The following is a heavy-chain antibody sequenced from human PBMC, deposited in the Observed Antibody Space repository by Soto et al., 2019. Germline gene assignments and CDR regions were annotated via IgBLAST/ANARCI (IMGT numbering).Heavy chain of an antibody. J-gene: IGHJ4*02. CDR3: TDSSSSQSLSFDY. CDR2: ISYDGSNK. Sequence: QVQLVESGGGVVQPGRSLRLSCAASGFTFSSYSMHWVRQAPGKGLEWVAVISYDGSNKYYADSVKGRFTISRDNSKNTLYLQMNSLRAEDTAVYYSTDSSSSQSLSFDYWGQGTLVTVSS. D-gene: IGHD6-6*01. V-gene: IGHV3-30*03. CDR1: GFTFSSYS.